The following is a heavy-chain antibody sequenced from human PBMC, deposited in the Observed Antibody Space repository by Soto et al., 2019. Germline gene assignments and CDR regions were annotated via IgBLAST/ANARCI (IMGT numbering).Heavy chain of an antibody. CDR2: INTDGSIT. V-gene: IGHV3-74*01. Sequence: EVQLVESGGGLVQPGGSLRLSCVASGFTFRSYWMHWVRQVPGKGLVWVSRINTDGSITTYADFVRGRFTISRDNAKNTVYLQMKSLRAADTAVYFCVREIRRESPWGQGTLVTVSS. D-gene: IGHD3-10*01. CDR1: GFTFRSYW. J-gene: IGHJ5*02. CDR3: VREIRRESP.